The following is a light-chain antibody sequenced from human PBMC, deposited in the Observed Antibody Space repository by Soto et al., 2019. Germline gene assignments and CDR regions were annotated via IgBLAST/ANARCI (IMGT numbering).Light chain of an antibody. Sequence: DIQMTQSPSSLSESAGDRVTITCRASQGISTYLNWYQQKPGKAPKLLIYAASSLQSGVPSRFSGSGSETDFTLTISSLQPEDFATYYCQQYYSIPVTFGGGTKVDIK. V-gene: IGKV1-39*01. CDR2: AAS. CDR1: QGISTY. J-gene: IGKJ4*01. CDR3: QQYYSIPVT.